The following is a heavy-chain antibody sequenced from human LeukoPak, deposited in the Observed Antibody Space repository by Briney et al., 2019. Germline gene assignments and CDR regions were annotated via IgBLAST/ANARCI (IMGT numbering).Heavy chain of an antibody. J-gene: IGHJ4*02. D-gene: IGHD6-13*01. Sequence: ASVKVSCKASGYTFTGYYMHWVRQAPGQGLEWMGWINTNTGNPTYAQGFTGRFVFSLDTSVSTAYLQISSLKAEDTAVYYCAREGASWYGSYYFDYWGQGTLVTVSS. V-gene: IGHV7-4-1*02. CDR3: AREGASWYGSYYFDY. CDR1: GYTFTGYY. CDR2: INTNTGNP.